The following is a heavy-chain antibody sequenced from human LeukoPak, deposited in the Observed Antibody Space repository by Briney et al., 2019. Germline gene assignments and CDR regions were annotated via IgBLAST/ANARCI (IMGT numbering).Heavy chain of an antibody. CDR3: ARGRGYSYGYVDY. D-gene: IGHD5-18*01. CDR1: GGSFSGYY. Sequence: SETLSLTCAVYGGSFSGYYWSWIRQPPGKGLEWIGEINHSGSTNYNPSLKSRVTISVDTSKNQFSLKLSSVTAADTAVYYCARGRGYSYGYVDYWGQGPLVTVSS. CDR2: INHSGST. V-gene: IGHV4-34*01. J-gene: IGHJ4*02.